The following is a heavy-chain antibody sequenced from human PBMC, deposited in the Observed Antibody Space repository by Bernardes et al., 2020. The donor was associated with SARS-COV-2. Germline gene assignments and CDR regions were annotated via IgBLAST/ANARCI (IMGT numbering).Heavy chain of an antibody. J-gene: IGHJ4*02. CDR1: GGSFSGYY. D-gene: IGHD2-15*01. V-gene: IGHV4-34*01. CDR2: INHSGST. Sequence: SETLSLTCAVYGGSFSGYYWSWIRQPPGKGLEWIGEINHSGSTNYNPSLKSRVTISVDTSKNQFSLKLSSVTAADTAVYYCSREGYCSCCSCHDYWGQGTLVNV. CDR3: SREGYCSCCSCHDY.